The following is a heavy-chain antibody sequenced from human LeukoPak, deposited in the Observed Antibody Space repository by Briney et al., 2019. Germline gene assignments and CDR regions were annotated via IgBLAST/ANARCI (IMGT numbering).Heavy chain of an antibody. CDR3: ARESTSSGLGY. CDR2: INHSGST. D-gene: IGHD2/OR15-2a*01. V-gene: IGHV4-34*01. J-gene: IGHJ4*02. CDR1: GGSFSGYY. Sequence: SETLSLTCAVYGGSFSGYYWSWIRQPPGKGLEWIGEINHSGSTNYNPSLKSRVTISVDTSKNQFSLKLGSVTAADTAVYYCARESTSSGLGYWGQGTLVTVSS.